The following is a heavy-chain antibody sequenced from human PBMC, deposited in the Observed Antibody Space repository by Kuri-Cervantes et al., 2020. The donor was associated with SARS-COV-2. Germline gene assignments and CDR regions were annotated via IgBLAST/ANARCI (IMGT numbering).Heavy chain of an antibody. D-gene: IGHD5-18*01. V-gene: IGHV4-34*01. CDR3: ARKMDTAMVIDY. J-gene: IGHJ4*02. CDR1: GGSFSGYY. Sequence: GSLRLSCAVYGGSFSGYYWSWIRQPPGKGLEWIGEINRSGSTNYNPSLKSRVTISVDTSKNQFSLKLSSVTAADTAVYYCARKMDTAMVIDYWGQGTLVTVSS. CDR2: INRSGST.